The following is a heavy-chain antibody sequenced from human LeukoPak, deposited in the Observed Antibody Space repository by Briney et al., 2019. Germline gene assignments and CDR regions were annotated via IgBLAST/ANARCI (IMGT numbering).Heavy chain of an antibody. V-gene: IGHV1-2*02. Sequence: GASVKVSCKASGYTFTGYYMHWVRQAPGQGLEWMGWINPNSGGTNYAQKFQGRVTMTRDTSISTAYMELSRLRSDDTAVCYCVREEGYCSSTSCSAPFDYWGQGTLVTVSS. D-gene: IGHD2-2*01. J-gene: IGHJ4*02. CDR1: GYTFTGYY. CDR3: VREEGYCSSTSCSAPFDY. CDR2: INPNSGGT.